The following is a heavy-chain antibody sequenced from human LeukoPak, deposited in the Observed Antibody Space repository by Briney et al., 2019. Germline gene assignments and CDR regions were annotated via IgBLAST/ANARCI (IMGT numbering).Heavy chain of an antibody. CDR3: ARDLARRYYYYYMDV. CDR1: GYTFTGYY. D-gene: IGHD3-3*02. CDR2: INPNSGGT. J-gene: IGHJ6*03. Sequence: ASVKVSCKASGYTFTGYYMHCVRQAPGQGLEWMGRINPNSGGTNYAQKFQGRVTMTRDTSINTAYKELSRLRSDDTAVYYCARDLARRYYYYYMDVWGKGTTVTVSS. V-gene: IGHV1-2*06.